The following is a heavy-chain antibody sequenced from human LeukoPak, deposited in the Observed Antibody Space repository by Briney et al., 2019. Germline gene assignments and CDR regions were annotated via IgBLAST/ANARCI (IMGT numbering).Heavy chain of an antibody. J-gene: IGHJ4*02. CDR2: IIPIFGTA. CDR1: GGTFSSYA. Sequence: GASVKVSCKASGGTFSSYAISWVRHAPGQGLEWMGGIIPIFGTANYAQKFQGRVTITTDESTSTAYMELSSLRSEDTAVYYCAVFKYYDFWSGYYFDYWGQGTLVTVSS. D-gene: IGHD3-3*01. V-gene: IGHV1-69*05. CDR3: AVFKYYDFWSGYYFDY.